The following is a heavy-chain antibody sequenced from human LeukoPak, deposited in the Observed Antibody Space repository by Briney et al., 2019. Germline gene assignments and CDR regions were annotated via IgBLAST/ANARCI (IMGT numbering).Heavy chain of an antibody. V-gene: IGHV1-69*13. CDR2: IIPIFGTA. CDR1: GGTFSSYA. J-gene: IGHJ5*02. D-gene: IGHD6-13*01. Sequence: SVKVSRKASGGTFSSYAISWVRQAPGQGLEWMGGIIPIFGTANYAQKFQGRVTITADESTSTAYMELSSLRSEDTAVYYCARAPRPGIAAAGYNWFDPWGQGTLVTVSS. CDR3: ARAPRPGIAAAGYNWFDP.